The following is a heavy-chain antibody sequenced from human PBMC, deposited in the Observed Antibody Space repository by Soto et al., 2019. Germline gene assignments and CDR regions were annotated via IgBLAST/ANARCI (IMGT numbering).Heavy chain of an antibody. CDR2: ISGYNGDT. D-gene: IGHD2-8*01. V-gene: IGHV1-18*01. Sequence: QDHLVQSGAEVKKPGASVKVSCKASGYTFSRYGISWVRQAPGHGLEWMGWISGYNGDTNYAQNFQGRVTMTIDTSTTTAYLKLRSLTSDDTALYYCAKNGQPPYYYYGLDVWGQGTTVTVSS. CDR3: AKNGQPPYYYYGLDV. CDR1: GYTFSRYG. J-gene: IGHJ6*02.